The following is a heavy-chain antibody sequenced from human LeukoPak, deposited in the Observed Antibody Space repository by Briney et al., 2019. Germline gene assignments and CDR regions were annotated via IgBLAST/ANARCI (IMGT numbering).Heavy chain of an antibody. Sequence: SETLSLTCTVSGGSISSSSYYWGWIRQPPGKGLEWIWSIYYSGSTYYNPSLKSRVTISVDTSKNQFSLKLSSVTAADTAVYYCARHGWGVCGGDCYPTPYYFDYWGQGTLVTVSS. V-gene: IGHV4-39*01. CDR3: ARHGWGVCGGDCYPTPYYFDY. D-gene: IGHD2-21*02. J-gene: IGHJ4*02. CDR2: IYYSGST. CDR1: GGSISSSSYY.